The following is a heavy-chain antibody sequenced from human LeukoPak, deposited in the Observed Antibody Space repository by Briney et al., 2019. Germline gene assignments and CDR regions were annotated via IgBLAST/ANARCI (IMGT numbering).Heavy chain of an antibody. Sequence: GGSLRLSCAASGFTFSSYGMHWVRQAPGKGLEWGTVIWYDGSNKYYADSVKGRFTISRDNSKNTLYLQMNSLRAEDTAVYYCARDRVTGYCSGGSCHMNWGQGTLVTVSS. J-gene: IGHJ4*02. V-gene: IGHV3-33*01. CDR1: GFTFSSYG. CDR2: IWYDGSNK. D-gene: IGHD2-15*01. CDR3: ARDRVTGYCSGGSCHMN.